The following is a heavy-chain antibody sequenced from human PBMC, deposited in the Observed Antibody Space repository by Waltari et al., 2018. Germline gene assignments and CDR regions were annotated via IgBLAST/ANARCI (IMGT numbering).Heavy chain of an antibody. J-gene: IGHJ3*01. Sequence: QVHLVQSGTELKKPGASVEGACKASGYDITIYGVNWVRRAPGQGLEWMGWINTDSGTPTDAQAFRGRFVFSLDTSVSTAYLQMNSLKAEDTAVYYCARDEGGEAFDVWGQGTLVTVSS. CDR3: ARDEGGEAFDV. V-gene: IGHV7-4-1*02. CDR2: INTDSGTP. CDR1: GYDITIYG. D-gene: IGHD1-26*01.